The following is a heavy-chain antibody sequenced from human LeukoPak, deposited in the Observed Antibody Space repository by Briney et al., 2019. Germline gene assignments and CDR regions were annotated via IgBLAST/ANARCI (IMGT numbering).Heavy chain of an antibody. D-gene: IGHD3-22*01. CDR3: ARDGDSSGYYSSSGSFIDY. J-gene: IGHJ4*02. CDR1: GFTFSSYA. V-gene: IGHV3-30-3*01. Sequence: GGSLRLSCAAPGFTFSSYAMHWVRQAPGKGLEWVAVISYDGSNKYYADSVKGRFTISRDNSKNTLYLQMNSLRAEDTAVYYCARDGDSSGYYSSSGSFIDYWGQGTLVTVSS. CDR2: ISYDGSNK.